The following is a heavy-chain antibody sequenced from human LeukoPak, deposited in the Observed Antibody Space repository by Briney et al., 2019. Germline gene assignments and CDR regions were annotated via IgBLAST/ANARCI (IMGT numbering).Heavy chain of an antibody. CDR3: TTDQITMVRGVTSYGMDV. D-gene: IGHD3-10*01. CDR1: GFTFSNAW. J-gene: IGHJ6*02. V-gene: IGHV3-15*01. Sequence: PGGSLRLSCAASGFTFSNAWMSWVRQAPGKGLEWVGRIKSKTDGWKTDYAAPVKGRFTISRDDTKNTLYLQMNSLKTEDTAVYYCTTDQITMVRGVTSYGMDVWGQGSTVTVSS. CDR2: IKSKTDGWKT.